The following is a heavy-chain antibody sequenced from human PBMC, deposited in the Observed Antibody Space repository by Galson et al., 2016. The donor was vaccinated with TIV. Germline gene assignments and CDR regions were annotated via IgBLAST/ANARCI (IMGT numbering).Heavy chain of an antibody. J-gene: IGHJ5*02. D-gene: IGHD6-13*01. V-gene: IGHV3-23*01. Sequence: SLRLSCAASGFTFSIFAMTWVRQAPGMGPEWVSAISGGGGSTYYADSVKGRFTISRDNSKNTVYLQMNSLRAEDTAVYYCARPGSYSSSWYFFDPWGQGTLVTVSS. CDR2: ISGGGGST. CDR1: GFTFSIFA. CDR3: ARPGSYSSSWYFFDP.